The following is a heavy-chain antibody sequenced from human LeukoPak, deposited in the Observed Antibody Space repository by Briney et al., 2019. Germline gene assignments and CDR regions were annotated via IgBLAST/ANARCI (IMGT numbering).Heavy chain of an antibody. V-gene: IGHV3-30*04. J-gene: IGHJ4*02. D-gene: IGHD4-23*01. CDR1: GFTFSSYA. Sequence: PGGPLRLSCAASGFTFSSYAMDWVRQAPGKGLEWVAVISYDGSNKYYADSVKGRFTISRDNSKNTLYPQMNSLRAEDTAVYYCARGDYGGNSMDYWGQGTLVTVSS. CDR3: ARGDYGGNSMDY. CDR2: ISYDGSNK.